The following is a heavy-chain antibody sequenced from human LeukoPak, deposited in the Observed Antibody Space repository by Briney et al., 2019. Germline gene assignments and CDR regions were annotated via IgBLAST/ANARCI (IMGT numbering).Heavy chain of an antibody. Sequence: PSETLSLTCTVSRGSLSPNYWTWIRQPPGKGLEWIGYIYYSGSTNYNPSLKSRVTISLDTSRSQFSLRLSSVTAADTAVYYCARLLDYDSSGYPDTFDIWGQGTMVTVSS. CDR3: ARLLDYDSSGYPDTFDI. CDR2: IYYSGST. CDR1: RGSLSPNY. V-gene: IGHV4-59*01. D-gene: IGHD3-22*01. J-gene: IGHJ3*02.